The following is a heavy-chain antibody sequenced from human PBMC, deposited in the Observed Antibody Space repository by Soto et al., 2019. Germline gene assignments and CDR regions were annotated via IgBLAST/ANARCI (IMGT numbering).Heavy chain of an antibody. Sequence: QVQLQESGPGLVKPSQTLSLTCTVSGGSISSGGYYWTWIRQHPGKGLEWMGYIYYSGSTYYNPPLKRRVTISVDTAKNQCSLKLSSVPAADTAVYYCARSVFPWGQGTLVTVSS. J-gene: IGHJ5*02. V-gene: IGHV4-31*03. CDR3: ARSVFP. CDR1: GGSISSGGYY. CDR2: IYYSGST.